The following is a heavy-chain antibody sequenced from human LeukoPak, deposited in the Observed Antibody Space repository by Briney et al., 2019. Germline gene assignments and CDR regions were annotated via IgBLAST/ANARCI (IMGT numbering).Heavy chain of an antibody. CDR2: IYYSGST. CDR1: GGSISSSSYY. Sequence: SSETLSLTCTVSGGSISSSSYYWGWIRQPPGKGLEWIGSIYYSGSTYYNPSLKSRVTISVDTSKNQFSLKLSSATAADTAVYYCARLDYGDYLPDYWGQGTLVTVSS. J-gene: IGHJ4*02. CDR3: ARLDYGDYLPDY. D-gene: IGHD4-17*01. V-gene: IGHV4-39*01.